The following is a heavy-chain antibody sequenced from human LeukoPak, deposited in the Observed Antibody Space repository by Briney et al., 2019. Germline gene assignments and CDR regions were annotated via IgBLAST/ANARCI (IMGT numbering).Heavy chain of an antibody. V-gene: IGHV3-23*01. CDR1: GFTFSNYA. CDR3: AKCGFGDFSRNWYFDL. D-gene: IGHD3-10*01. Sequence: GGSLRLSCVASGFTFSNYAMSWVRQAPGKGLEWVSGISGSGDSTYYADSVKGPFTMSRDKFKNTVYLQMNSLRAEDTAMYYCAKCGFGDFSRNWYFDLWGRGTLVTVSS. CDR2: ISGSGDST. J-gene: IGHJ2*01.